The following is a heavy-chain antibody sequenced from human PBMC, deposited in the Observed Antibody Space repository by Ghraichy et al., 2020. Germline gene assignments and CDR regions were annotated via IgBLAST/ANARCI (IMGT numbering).Heavy chain of an antibody. V-gene: IGHV1-2*02. CDR3: ARDLILGCSSTSCFIPPMPYYYYGMDG. CDR1: GYTFTGYY. D-gene: IGHD2-2*01. Sequence: ASVKVSCKASGYTFTGYYMHWVRQAPGQGLEWMGWINPNSGGTNYAQKFQGRVTMTRDTSISTAYMELSRLRSDDTAVYYCARDLILGCSSTSCFIPPMPYYYYGMDGWGQGTTVTVSS. CDR2: INPNSGGT. J-gene: IGHJ6*02.